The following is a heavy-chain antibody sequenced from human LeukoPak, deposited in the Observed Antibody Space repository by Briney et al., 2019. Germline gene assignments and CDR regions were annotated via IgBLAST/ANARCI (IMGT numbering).Heavy chain of an antibody. D-gene: IGHD3-16*01. J-gene: IGHJ4*02. CDR1: GGSISSYY. V-gene: IGHV4-59*12. CDR2: IYYSGST. Sequence: SETLSLTCTVSGGSISSYYWSWIRQPPGKGLEWIGYIYYSGSTYYNPSLKSRVTISVDTSKNQFSLKLSSVTAADTAVYYCARVLRGGLFDYWGQGTLVTVSS. CDR3: ARVLRGGLFDY.